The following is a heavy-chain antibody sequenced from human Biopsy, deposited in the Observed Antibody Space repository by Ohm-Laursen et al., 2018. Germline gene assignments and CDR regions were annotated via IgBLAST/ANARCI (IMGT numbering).Heavy chain of an antibody. J-gene: IGHJ1*01. CDR3: ARGSNEYGGLYFPH. CDR1: GGSFTGHY. V-gene: IGHV4-59*11. D-gene: IGHD4-23*01. Sequence: SETLSLTCPVSGGSFTGHYWTWIRQPPGKGLEWIGHISHTGYTSYKSSLKSRVTISLDTSRKHFSLRLTPLAAADTAVYYCARGSNEYGGLYFPHWGQGTLVTVSS. CDR2: ISHTGYT.